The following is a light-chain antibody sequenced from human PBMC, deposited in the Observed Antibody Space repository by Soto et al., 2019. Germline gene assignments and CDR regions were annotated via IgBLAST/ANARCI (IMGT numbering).Light chain of an antibody. CDR2: EDD. CDR1: SGSIASNY. J-gene: IGLJ3*02. V-gene: IGLV6-57*01. CDR3: QSYDSSNQV. Sequence: NFMLTQPHSVSGSPGKTVTISCTRSSGSIASNYVQWYQQRPGSSPTTVIYEDDQRPSGVPDRFSGSIDSSSNSASLTISGLKTDDEADYYCQSYDSSNQVFGGGTKLTVL.